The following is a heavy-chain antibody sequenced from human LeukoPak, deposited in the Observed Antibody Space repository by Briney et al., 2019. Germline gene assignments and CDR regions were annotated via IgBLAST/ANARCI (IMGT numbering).Heavy chain of an antibody. D-gene: IGHD6-19*01. J-gene: IGHJ4*02. CDR2: IESDGGRT. CDR3: AKGISSGWYSFGY. Sequence: GRSLRLSCAASGFTFSIYYMHWVRQAPGKGLVWVSHIESDGGRTTYADSVKGRFIISRDNAKNTLYLQMNSLRAEDTAVYYCAKGISSGWYSFGYWGQGILVTVSS. CDR1: GFTFSIYY. V-gene: IGHV3-74*01.